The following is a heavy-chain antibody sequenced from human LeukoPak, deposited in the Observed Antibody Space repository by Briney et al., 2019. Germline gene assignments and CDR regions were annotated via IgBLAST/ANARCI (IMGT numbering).Heavy chain of an antibody. CDR3: AREGIAVAGTIDY. CDR2: INPNSGGT. V-gene: IGHV1-2*02. Sequence: EASVKVSCKASGYTFTGYYMHWVRQAPGQGLEWMGWINPNSGGTNYAQKFQGRVTMTRDTSISTAYMELSRLRSDDTAVYYCAREGIAVAGTIDYWGQGTLVTVSS. D-gene: IGHD6-19*01. CDR1: GYTFTGYY. J-gene: IGHJ4*02.